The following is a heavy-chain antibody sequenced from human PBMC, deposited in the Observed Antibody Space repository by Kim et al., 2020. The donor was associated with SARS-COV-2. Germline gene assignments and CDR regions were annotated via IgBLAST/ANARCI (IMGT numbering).Heavy chain of an antibody. CDR3: ARDGSYGPYSYFDY. V-gene: IGHV4-59*13. CDR2: IYYSGST. D-gene: IGHD3-10*01. CDR1: GGSISSYY. Sequence: SETLSLTCTVSGGSISSYYWSWIRQPPGKGLEWIGYIYYSGSTNYNPSLKSRVTISVDTSKNQFSLKLSSVTAADTAVYYCARDGSYGPYSYFDYWGQGTLVTVSS. J-gene: IGHJ4*02.